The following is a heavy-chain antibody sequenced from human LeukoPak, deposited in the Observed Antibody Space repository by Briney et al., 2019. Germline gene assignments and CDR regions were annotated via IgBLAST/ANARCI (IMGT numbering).Heavy chain of an antibody. CDR2: INHSGST. J-gene: IGHJ3*02. Sequence: SETLSLTCAVYGGSFSGYYWSWIRQPPGKGLEWTGEINHSGSTNYNPSLKSRVTISGDASKNQFSLKLSSVTAADTAVYYCARRPSPPDAFDIWGQGTMVTVSS. V-gene: IGHV4-34*01. CDR3: ARRPSPPDAFDI. CDR1: GGSFSGYY.